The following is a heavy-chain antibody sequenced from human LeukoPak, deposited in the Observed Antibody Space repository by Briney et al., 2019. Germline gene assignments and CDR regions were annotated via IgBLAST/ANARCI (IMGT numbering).Heavy chain of an antibody. J-gene: IGHJ4*02. CDR3: ARLTHLYGPDY. V-gene: IGHV4-31*11. CDR1: GASINSGAYS. Sequence: PSQTLSLTCAVSGASINSGAYSWTWIRQRPGEGLEFIGNISYTGNTYFNPSLKSRVAFSVDTSKSHFSLRLTSVTAADTAFYYCARLTHLYGPDYWGQGILVTVSS. D-gene: IGHD2-2*02. CDR2: ISYTGNT.